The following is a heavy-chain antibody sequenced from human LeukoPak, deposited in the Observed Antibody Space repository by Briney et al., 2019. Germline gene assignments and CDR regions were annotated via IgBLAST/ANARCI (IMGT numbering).Heavy chain of an antibody. V-gene: IGHV1-8*03. CDR2: MNPNSGNT. Sequence: ASVKVSCKASGYTFTSYDINWVRQATGQGLEWMGWMNPNSGNTGYAQKFQGRVTITRNTSKSTAYMELSSLRSEDAAVYYCARRSIVVVPAAKYYYYYYMDVWGKGTTVTVSS. D-gene: IGHD2-2*01. CDR1: GYTFTSYD. CDR3: ARRSIVVVPAAKYYYYYYMDV. J-gene: IGHJ6*03.